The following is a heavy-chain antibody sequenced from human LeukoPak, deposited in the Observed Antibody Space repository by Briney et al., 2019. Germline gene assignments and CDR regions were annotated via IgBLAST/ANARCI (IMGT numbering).Heavy chain of an antibody. D-gene: IGHD4-17*01. CDR3: AKEPDGDLDY. CDR2: ISNSAGST. J-gene: IGHJ4*02. CDR1: GFTFSSYA. V-gene: IGHV3-23*01. Sequence: GGSLRLSCAASGFTFSSYATSWVRQAPGKGLEWVSVISNSAGSTFYADSVKGRFTISRDNSKNTLYLQMNSLRAEDTAVYYCAKEPDGDLDYWGQGTLVTVSS.